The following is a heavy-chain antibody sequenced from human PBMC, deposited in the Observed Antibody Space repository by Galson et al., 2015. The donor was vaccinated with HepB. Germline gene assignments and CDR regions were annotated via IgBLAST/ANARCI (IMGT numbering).Heavy chain of an antibody. D-gene: IGHD3-10*01. CDR3: ARGRGYGSGPYRDY. J-gene: IGHJ4*02. CDR2: ISTNGATI. Sequence: SLRLSCAASGFTFSAYTMHWVRRAPGKGLESIAYISTNGATIYYADSVKGRFTVSRDNARNSLYLQKNSLRAADTAVYHWARGRGYGSGPYRDYWGQGTLVTVSP. CDR1: GFTFSAYT. V-gene: IGHV3-48*01.